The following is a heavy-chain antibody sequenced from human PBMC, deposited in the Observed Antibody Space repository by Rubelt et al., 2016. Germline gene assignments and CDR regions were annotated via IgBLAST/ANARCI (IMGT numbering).Heavy chain of an antibody. CDR3: SNGDY. V-gene: IGHV4-39*01. D-gene: IGHD4/OR15-4a*01. J-gene: IGHJ4*02. CDR2: IYYSGST. CDR1: GGSISNSKYY. Sequence: QVQLQESGPELVKPSETLSLTCSVSGGSISNSKYYWGWIRQPPGKGLEWIGSIYYSGSTYYNPSLKSRVTMSIDTSRNQFSLKLSSVTAADTAMYFCSNGDYWGRGIRVTVSS.